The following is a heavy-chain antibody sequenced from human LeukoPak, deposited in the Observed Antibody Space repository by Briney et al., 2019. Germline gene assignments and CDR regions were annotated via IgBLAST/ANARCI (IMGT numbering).Heavy chain of an antibody. CDR3: ARDPGSGWFRPYYYYYMDV. J-gene: IGHJ6*03. CDR2: INPNSGGT. V-gene: IGHV1-2*02. CDR1: GYTFTGYY. Sequence: SVKVSCKASGYTFTGYYMHWVRQAPGQGLEWMGWINPNSGGTNYAQKFQGRVTMTRDTSISTAYMELSRLRSDDTAVYYCARDPGSGWFRPYYYYYMDVWGKGITVTVSS. D-gene: IGHD6-19*01.